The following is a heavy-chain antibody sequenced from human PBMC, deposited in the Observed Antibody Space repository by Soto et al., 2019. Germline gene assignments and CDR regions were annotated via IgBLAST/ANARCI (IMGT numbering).Heavy chain of an antibody. V-gene: IGHV1-24*01. CDR2: FDPEDGET. CDR3: ATPRLHLGELSLFHY. J-gene: IGHJ4*02. CDR1: GYTLTELS. D-gene: IGHD3-16*02. Sequence: ASVKVSCKVSGYTLTELSMHWVRQAPGKGLEWMGGFDPEDGETIYAQKFQGRVTMTEDTSTDTAYMELSSLRSEDTAVYYCATPRLHLGELSLFHYWGQGTLVTVSS.